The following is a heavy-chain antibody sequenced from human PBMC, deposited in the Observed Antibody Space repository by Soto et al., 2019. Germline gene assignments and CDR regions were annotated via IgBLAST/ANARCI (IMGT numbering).Heavy chain of an antibody. J-gene: IGHJ3*02. CDR2: IYYSGST. Sequence: SETLSLTCAVYGGSFSGYYWTWIRQPPGTGLEWIGYIYYSGSTNYNPSLKSRVTISVDTSKNQFSLKLSSVTAADTAVYYCASRGNTYYYDSSGYLAPYDAFDIWGQGTMVTVSS. D-gene: IGHD3-22*01. CDR3: ASRGNTYYYDSSGYLAPYDAFDI. CDR1: GGSFSGYY. V-gene: IGHV4-59*01.